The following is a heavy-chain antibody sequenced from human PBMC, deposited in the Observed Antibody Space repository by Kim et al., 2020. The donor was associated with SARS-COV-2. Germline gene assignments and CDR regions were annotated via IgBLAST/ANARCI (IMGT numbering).Heavy chain of an antibody. CDR1: GGSFSGYY. Sequence: SETLSLTCAVYGGSFSGYYWSWIRQPPGKGLEWIGEINHSGSTNYNPSLKSRVTISVDTSKNQFSLKLSSVTAADTAVYYCASLSSGDILSYFDYWGQGTLVTVSS. D-gene: IGHD3-22*01. V-gene: IGHV4-34*01. J-gene: IGHJ4*02. CDR2: INHSGST. CDR3: ASLSSGDILSYFDY.